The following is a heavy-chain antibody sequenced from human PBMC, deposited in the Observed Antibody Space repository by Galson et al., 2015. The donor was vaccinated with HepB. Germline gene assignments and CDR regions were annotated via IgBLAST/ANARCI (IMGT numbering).Heavy chain of an antibody. J-gene: IGHJ4*02. Sequence: SVKVSCKASGYTFTTYFISWVRQAPGQGLEWMGWISAYNGNTNYAQKLQGRVTMTTDTSTSTAYMELRSLRSDDTAVYYCARSQYCSSTRCYGINYWGQGTLVTVSS. D-gene: IGHD2-2*01. CDR2: ISAYNGNT. CDR1: GYTFTTYF. V-gene: IGHV1-18*01. CDR3: ARSQYCSSTRCYGINY.